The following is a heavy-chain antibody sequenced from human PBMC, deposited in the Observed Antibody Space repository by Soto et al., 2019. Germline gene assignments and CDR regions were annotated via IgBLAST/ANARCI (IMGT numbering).Heavy chain of an antibody. D-gene: IGHD2-15*01. CDR2: TYYRSRWYS. CDR1: GDTVSSNSVA. Sequence: SQTLSLSCVGSGDTVSSNSVAWDWVRQSPSRGLGWLRRTYYRSRWYSDYAVSVRSRIDINADTSKNQVSLQLNSVTPEDTAVYYCARSEEDSDYYYYGMDVWGQGTTVTVSS. J-gene: IGHJ6*02. V-gene: IGHV6-1*01. CDR3: ARSEEDSDYYYYGMDV.